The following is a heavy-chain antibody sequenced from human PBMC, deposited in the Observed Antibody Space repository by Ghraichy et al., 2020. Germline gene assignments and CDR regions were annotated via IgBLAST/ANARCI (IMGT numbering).Heavy chain of an antibody. V-gene: IGHV4-59*01. J-gene: IGHJ4*02. CDR1: GGSISSYY. CDR2: IYYSGST. D-gene: IGHD2-2*01. CDR3: ARVSRYCSSTSCDFPDY. Sequence: SETLSLTCTVSGGSISSYYWSWIRQPPGKGLEWIGYIYYSGSTNYNPSLKSRVTISVDTSKNQFSLKLSSVTAADTAVYYCARVSRYCSSTSCDFPDYWGQGTLVTVSS.